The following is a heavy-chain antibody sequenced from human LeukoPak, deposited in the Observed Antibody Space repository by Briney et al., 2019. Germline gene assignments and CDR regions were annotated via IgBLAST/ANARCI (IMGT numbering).Heavy chain of an antibody. CDR2: VSYTGRT. J-gene: IGHJ3*01. CDR1: GGSLSGHY. D-gene: IGHD3-22*01. V-gene: IGHV4-59*11. CDR3: ARLRDNDISGDPDTFDV. Sequence: SQTLSLTCTVSGGSLSGHYWSWIRQPPGKRLEWIGYVSYTGRTEYNPSLQSRVTISIDTSKSQFSLKLTSVTSADTAVYSCARLRDNDISGDPDTFDVWGQGTAVIVSS.